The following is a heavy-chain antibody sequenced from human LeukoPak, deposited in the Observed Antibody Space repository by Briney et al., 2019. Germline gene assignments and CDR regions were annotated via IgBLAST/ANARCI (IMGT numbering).Heavy chain of an antibody. CDR1: GGSISSYY. Sequence: SETLSLTCTVSGGSISSYYWSWIRQPPGKGLEWIGYIYYSGSTNYNPSLMSRVTISVDTAKNQFSLKLSSVTAADTAVYYCARSRTQQLVKGPEVEFDYWGQGTLVTVSS. D-gene: IGHD6-13*01. CDR2: IYYSGST. V-gene: IGHV4-59*01. J-gene: IGHJ4*02. CDR3: ARSRTQQLVKGPEVEFDY.